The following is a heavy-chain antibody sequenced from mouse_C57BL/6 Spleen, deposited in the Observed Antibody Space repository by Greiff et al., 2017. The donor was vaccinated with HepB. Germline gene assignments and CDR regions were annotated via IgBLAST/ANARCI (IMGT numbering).Heavy chain of an antibody. CDR1: GYTFTSYW. CDR2: INPSNGGT. V-gene: IGHV1-53*01. D-gene: IGHD1-1*01. CDR3: ARGGYGSFWFAY. Sequence: QVQLQQPGTELVKPGASVKLSCKASGYTFTSYWMHWVTQRPGQGLEWIGNINPSNGGTNYNEKFKSKATLTVDKSSSTAYMQLSSLTSEDSAVYYCARGGYGSFWFAYWGQGTLVTVSA. J-gene: IGHJ3*01.